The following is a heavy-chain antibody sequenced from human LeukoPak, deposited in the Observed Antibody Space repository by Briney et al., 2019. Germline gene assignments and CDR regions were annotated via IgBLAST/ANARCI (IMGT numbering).Heavy chain of an antibody. CDR3: SSRYCPTADYSFLGAF. J-gene: IGHJ4*01. V-gene: IGHV4-39*01. Sequence: SETLSLTCTVSGASVSSDTYCWGWIRQPPGKGLESLATVYSTGSTYYNPSLQSRLSISVDTSRNQISLRLSSVTAADTALYFRSSRYCPTADYSFLGAFWGHGTLVTVSS. CDR2: VYSTGST. D-gene: IGHD2-8*01. CDR1: GASVSSDTYC.